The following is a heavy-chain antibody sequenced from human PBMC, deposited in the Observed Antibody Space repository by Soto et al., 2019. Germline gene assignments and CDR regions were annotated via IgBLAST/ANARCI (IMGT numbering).Heavy chain of an antibody. J-gene: IGHJ5*02. CDR2: IHPSVST. V-gene: IGHV4-34*01. Sequence: SETLSLTCAVYGGSFSDYYWSWIRQPPGKGLEWVGEIHPSVSTNYNPSLKSRVIISVDTSKNQFSLKLNSVTAADTAVYYCAKSRGGGPHNWSAPWGVGTRVTVSS. CDR3: AKSRGGGPHNWSAP. CDR1: GGSFSDYY. D-gene: IGHD6-25*01.